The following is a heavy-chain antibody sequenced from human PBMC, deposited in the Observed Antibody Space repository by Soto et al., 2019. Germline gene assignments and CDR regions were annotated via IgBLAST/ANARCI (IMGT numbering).Heavy chain of an antibody. CDR1: GFTFRDYY. Sequence: GGSLRLSCAASGFTFRDYYMTWIRQAPGTGLEWVSYISGSGSTIYYADSVKGRFTISRDNAKNSLYLQMNSLRAEDTAVYYCARDNGVGYPYYYYHYGMDVWGQGTTVTVS. D-gene: IGHD2-8*01. CDR3: ARDNGVGYPYYYYHYGMDV. CDR2: ISGSGSTI. V-gene: IGHV3-11*01. J-gene: IGHJ6*02.